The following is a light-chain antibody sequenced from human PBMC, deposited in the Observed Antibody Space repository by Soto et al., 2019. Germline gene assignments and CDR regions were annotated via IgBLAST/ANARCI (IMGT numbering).Light chain of an antibody. CDR1: QSVRSN. Sequence: EIVLPQSPGTLSLSPGERATLSCMASQSVRSNLDWYQQKPGQAPRLLIYGASTRATGIPAGLSGSGSGTDFTLTISSLQPEDVATYYCQKYNRAPFAFGPGTKVDIK. J-gene: IGKJ3*01. V-gene: IGKV3-15*01. CDR2: GAS. CDR3: QKYNRAPFA.